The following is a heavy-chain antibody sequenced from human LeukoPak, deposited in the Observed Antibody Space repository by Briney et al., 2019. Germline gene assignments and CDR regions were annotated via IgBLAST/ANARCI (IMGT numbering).Heavy chain of an antibody. V-gene: IGHV3-48*03. D-gene: IGHD2-15*01. CDR1: GFTFSSYE. CDR2: TSSSGSTI. J-gene: IGHJ4*02. CDR3: ARPYGSGSLDY. Sequence: GGSLRLSCAASGFTFSSYEMHWVRQAPGKGLEWVSYTSSSGSTIYYADSVKGRFTISRDNAKNSLYLQMNSLRAEDTAVYYCARPYGSGSLDYGGQGTLVTVSS.